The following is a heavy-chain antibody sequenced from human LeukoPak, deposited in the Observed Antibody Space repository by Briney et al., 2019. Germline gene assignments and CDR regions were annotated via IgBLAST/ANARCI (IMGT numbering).Heavy chain of an antibody. CDR3: ARDRVRDIVVVHFYYYYGMDV. J-gene: IGHJ6*02. V-gene: IGHV1-18*01. CDR2: ISAYNGNT. CDR1: GYTFTSYG. Sequence: ASVKVSCKASGYTFTSYGIGWVRQAPGQGLEWMGWISAYNGNTNYAQKLQGRVTMTTDTSTSTAYMELRSLRSDDTAVYYCARDRVRDIVVVHFYYYYGMDVWGQGTTVTVSS. D-gene: IGHD2-2*01.